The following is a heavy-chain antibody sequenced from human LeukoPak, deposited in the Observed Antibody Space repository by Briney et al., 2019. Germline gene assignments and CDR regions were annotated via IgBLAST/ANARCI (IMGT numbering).Heavy chain of an antibody. V-gene: IGHV3-23*01. J-gene: IGHJ4*02. D-gene: IGHD3-22*01. CDR1: GITLSNYG. CDR3: AKRGVVIRVILVGFHKEAYYFDS. CDR2: ISGNGGST. Sequence: PGGSLRLSCAVSGITLSNYGMSWVRQAPGKGLEWVAGISGNGGSTNYAESVKGRFTVSRDNRKNTLFLQMNSLTAEDTAVYFCAKRGVVIRVILVGFHKEAYYFDSWGQGALVTVSS.